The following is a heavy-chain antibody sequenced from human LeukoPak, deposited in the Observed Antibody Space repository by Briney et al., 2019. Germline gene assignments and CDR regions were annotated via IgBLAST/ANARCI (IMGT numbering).Heavy chain of an antibody. CDR2: IYYGGST. CDR3: ACLTTADAFDI. D-gene: IGHD3-22*01. V-gene: IGHV4-59*01. Sequence: SETLSLTCTVSGGSISSYYWSWIRQPPGKGLEWIGYIYYGGSTNYNPSLKSRVTISVDTSKNQFSLKLSSVTAADTAVYYCACLTTADAFDIWGQGTMVTVSS. J-gene: IGHJ3*02. CDR1: GGSISSYY.